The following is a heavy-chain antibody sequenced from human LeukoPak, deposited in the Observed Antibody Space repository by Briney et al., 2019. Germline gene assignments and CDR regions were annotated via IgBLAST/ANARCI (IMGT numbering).Heavy chain of an antibody. D-gene: IGHD4-17*01. Sequence: ASVKVSCKASGYTFTSYYIHWVRQAPGQGLEWMGVIYPTGGGTTYAQKFQGRVTMTRDTSTSTAYMELSSLRSEDTAVYYCAKDFRCELPLRCPFDYWGQGTLVTVSS. CDR3: AKDFRCELPLRCPFDY. CDR1: GYTFTSYY. J-gene: IGHJ4*02. V-gene: IGHV1-46*01. CDR2: IYPTGGGT.